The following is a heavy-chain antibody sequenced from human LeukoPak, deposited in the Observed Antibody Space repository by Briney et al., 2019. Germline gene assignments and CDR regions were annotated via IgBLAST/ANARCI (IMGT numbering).Heavy chain of an antibody. CDR2: ISSSSSYI. CDR1: GFTVSSNY. V-gene: IGHV3-21*01. Sequence: PGGSLRLSCAASGFTVSSNYMSWVRQAPGKGLEWVSSISSSSSYIYYADSVKGRFTISRDNAKNSLYLQMNSLRAEDTAVYYCARDPIRGDAFDIWGQGTMVTVSS. J-gene: IGHJ3*02. D-gene: IGHD5-12*01. CDR3: ARDPIRGDAFDI.